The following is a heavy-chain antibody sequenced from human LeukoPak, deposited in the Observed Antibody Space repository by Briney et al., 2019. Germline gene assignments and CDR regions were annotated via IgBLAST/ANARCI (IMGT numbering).Heavy chain of an antibody. V-gene: IGHV3-23*01. Sequence: PGGSLRLSCAASGFTFSIYAMSWVRQAPGKGLEWVSAISGSGGSTYYADSVKGRFTISRDNSKNTLYLQMNSLRAEDTAVYYCAKAPDSSGYYPPGDAFDIWGQGAMVTVSS. D-gene: IGHD3-22*01. CDR1: GFTFSIYA. CDR2: ISGSGGST. CDR3: AKAPDSSGYYPPGDAFDI. J-gene: IGHJ3*02.